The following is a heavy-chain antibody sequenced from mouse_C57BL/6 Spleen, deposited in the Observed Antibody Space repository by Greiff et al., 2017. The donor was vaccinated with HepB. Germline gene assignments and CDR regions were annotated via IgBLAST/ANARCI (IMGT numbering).Heavy chain of an antibody. J-gene: IGHJ2*01. CDR2: IDPSDSYT. CDR1: GYTFTSYW. V-gene: IGHV1-69*01. D-gene: IGHD2-1*01. Sequence: QVQLQQPGAELVMPGASVKLSCKASGYTFTSYWMHWVKQRPGQGLEWIGEIDPSDSYTNYNQKFKGKSTLTVDKSSSTAYMQLSSLTSEDSAVYYCARLYGNYGYYFDDWGQGTTLTVSS. CDR3: ARLYGNYGYYFDD.